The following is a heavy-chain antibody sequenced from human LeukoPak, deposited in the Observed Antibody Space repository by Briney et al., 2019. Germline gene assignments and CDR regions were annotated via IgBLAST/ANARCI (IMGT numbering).Heavy chain of an antibody. CDR1: GFTFSSYW. J-gene: IGHJ5*02. V-gene: IGHV3-74*01. Sequence: GGSLRLSCAASGFTFSSYWMHWVRQAPGKGLVWVSRIDSDGSITRYAESVKGRFTISRDNAKNTLYLQMNSLRAEDTAVYYCTRGVGGDSRFDPWGQGTLVTVSS. CDR3: TRGVGGDSRFDP. CDR2: IDSDGSIT. D-gene: IGHD1-26*01.